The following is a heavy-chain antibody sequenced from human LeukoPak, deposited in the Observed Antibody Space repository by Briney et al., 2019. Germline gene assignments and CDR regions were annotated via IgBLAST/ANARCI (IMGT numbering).Heavy chain of an antibody. Sequence: GGSLRLSCAASGFTFSSYGMHWVRQAPGKGLEWVAFIRYDGSNKYYGDSVMGRFTISRDNSKNTLYLQMNSLRAEDTAVYYCAKDLGGYNYGFGAFDIWGQGTMVTVSS. J-gene: IGHJ3*02. V-gene: IGHV3-30*02. CDR3: AKDLGGYNYGFGAFDI. CDR2: IRYDGSNK. CDR1: GFTFSSYG. D-gene: IGHD5-18*01.